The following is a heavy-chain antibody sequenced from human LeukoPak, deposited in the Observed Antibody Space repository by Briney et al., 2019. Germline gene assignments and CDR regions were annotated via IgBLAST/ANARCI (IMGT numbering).Heavy chain of an antibody. D-gene: IGHD3-3*01. Sequence: SETLSLTCTVSGGSISSSSYYWGGIRQPPGKGLEWIGSIYYSGSTYYNPSLKSRVTISVDTSKNQFSLKLSSVTAADTAVYYCARRGDFWSGYPLDYWGQGTLVTVSS. CDR2: IYYSGST. CDR3: ARRGDFWSGYPLDY. CDR1: GGSISSSSYY. J-gene: IGHJ4*02. V-gene: IGHV4-39*01.